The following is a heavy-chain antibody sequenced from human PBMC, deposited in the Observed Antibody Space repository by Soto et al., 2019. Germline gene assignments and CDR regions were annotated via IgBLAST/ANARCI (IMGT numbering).Heavy chain of an antibody. CDR2: IIPIFGTA. Sequence: QVQLVQSGAEVKKPGSSVKVSCKASGGTFSSYAISWVRQAPGQGLEWMGGIIPIFGTANYAQKFQGRVTITAAEATSTAYMELSSLRSEDTAVYYCASFVYCSGGSCYSGDYYYYYGMDVWGQGTTVTVSS. CDR3: ASFVYCSGGSCYSGDYYYYYGMDV. CDR1: GGTFSSYA. V-gene: IGHV1-69*12. J-gene: IGHJ6*02. D-gene: IGHD2-15*01.